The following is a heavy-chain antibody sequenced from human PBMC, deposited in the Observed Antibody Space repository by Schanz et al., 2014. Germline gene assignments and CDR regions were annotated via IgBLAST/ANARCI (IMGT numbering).Heavy chain of an antibody. CDR3: ARGRGGNTGYEAADY. CDR1: GYTFTTYA. J-gene: IGHJ4*02. V-gene: IGHV7-4-1*02. Sequence: QVQLVPSGADVKKPGASVKVSCKASGYTFTTYALNWVRQAPGQGLEWMGWINSNTGNPTYAPAFTGRFVFSLDTSVSTAYLQIIGLQAEDSAVFYCARGRGGNTGYEAADYWGQGTRVTVSS. CDR2: INSNTGNP. D-gene: IGHD5-12*01.